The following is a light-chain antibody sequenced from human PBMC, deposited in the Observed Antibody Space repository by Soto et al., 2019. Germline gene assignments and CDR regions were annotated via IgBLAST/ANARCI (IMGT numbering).Light chain of an antibody. V-gene: IGLV2-14*03. CDR2: DVS. J-gene: IGLJ1*01. Sequence: QSALTQPASVSGSPGQSITISCTGTSSDVGGYNYVSWYQHHPGEAPKLMIYDVSNRPSGVSNRFSGSKSGNTASLIISGLQAEDEADYYCSSYTSSSTLSTYVFGTGTKVTVL. CDR1: SSDVGGYNY. CDR3: SSYTSSSTLSTYV.